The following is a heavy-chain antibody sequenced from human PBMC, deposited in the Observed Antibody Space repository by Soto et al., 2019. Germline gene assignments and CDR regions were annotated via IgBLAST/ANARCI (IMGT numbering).Heavy chain of an antibody. J-gene: IGHJ3*02. CDR1: GFTVSRNY. CDR2: VYTNGNT. D-gene: IGHD3-22*01. Sequence: EVQVMESGGDLVQPGGSLRLSCEAAGFTVSRNYMSWDRQAPGKGLECVSVVYTNGNTYFADSVKGRFTVSRDNSRNILYLQMNSLRVEDTAVYFCARSAAVIVGYAFETWGPGTMVTVSS. CDR3: ARSAAVIVGYAFET. V-gene: IGHV3-66*01.